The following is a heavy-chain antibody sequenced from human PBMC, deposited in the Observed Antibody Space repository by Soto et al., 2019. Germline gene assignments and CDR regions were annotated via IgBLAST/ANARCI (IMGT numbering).Heavy chain of an antibody. CDR2: INVYNGDR. Sequence: VQVVQSGPELKKPGASVKVSCKAQGYIFTKYGIGWVRQAPGHGLEWMGLINVYNGDRKVAQKFQDRVSMTTDTATDTAYMDLKSLRSGDTAVYYCARLQLGGDRMLNWFDPWGQGTLVTVSS. D-gene: IGHD2-21*02. J-gene: IGHJ5*02. CDR3: ARLQLGGDRMLNWFDP. V-gene: IGHV1-18*01. CDR1: GYIFTKYG.